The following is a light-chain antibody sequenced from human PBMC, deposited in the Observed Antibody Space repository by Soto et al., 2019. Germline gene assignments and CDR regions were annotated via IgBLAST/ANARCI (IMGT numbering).Light chain of an antibody. CDR1: QSLFSSTTNRSY. CDR3: QQHNVSPRT. J-gene: IGKJ1*01. CDR2: WTS. V-gene: IGKV4-1*01. Sequence: DIVMTQSPDSLAVSLGERATINCRASQSLFSSTTNRSYLAWYQQKAGQPPQLLLYWTSTRKSGVPGRFSGRGSGTDFTLSISSLQAEDVAVYFCQQHNVSPRTFGQGTKVESK.